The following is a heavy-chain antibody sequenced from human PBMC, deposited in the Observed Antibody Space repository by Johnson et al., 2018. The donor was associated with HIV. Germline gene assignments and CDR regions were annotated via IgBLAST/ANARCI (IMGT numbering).Heavy chain of an antibody. CDR3: AETWWGYSSGWYGVWGAFDI. V-gene: IGHV3-30-3*01. CDR2: ISYDGSNK. CDR1: GFTFSDYY. J-gene: IGHJ3*02. Sequence: VHLVESGGGLVKPGGSLRLSCAASGFTFSDYYMSWIRQAPGKGLEWVAVISYDGSNKYYADSVKGRFTISRDNSKNTLYLQMNSLSPEDTALYYFAETWWGYSSGWYGVWGAFDIWGQGTMVTVSS. D-gene: IGHD6-19*01.